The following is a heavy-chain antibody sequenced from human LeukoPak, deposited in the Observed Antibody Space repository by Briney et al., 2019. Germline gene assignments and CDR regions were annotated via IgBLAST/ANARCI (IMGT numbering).Heavy chain of an antibody. CDR1: EGTFSSYA. V-gene: IGHV1-69*06. J-gene: IGHJ4*02. D-gene: IGHD2-2*01. CDR2: IIPIFGTA. Sequence: SVKVSCKASEGTFSSYAISWVRQAPGQGLEWMGGIIPIFGTANYAQKFQGRVTITADKSTSTAYMELSSLRSEDTAVYYCARRPYCSSTSCYFDYWGQGTLVTVSS. CDR3: ARRPYCSSTSCYFDY.